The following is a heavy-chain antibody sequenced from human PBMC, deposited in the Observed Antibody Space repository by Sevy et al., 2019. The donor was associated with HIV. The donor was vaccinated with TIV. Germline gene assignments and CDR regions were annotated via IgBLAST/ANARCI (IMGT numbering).Heavy chain of an antibody. J-gene: IGHJ6*02. Sequence: GGSLRLSCAASGFTFSDYGMQWVRQAPGKGLEWVAVIWNDGSNKYYADSVKGRFTTSRDNSSNSLYLQMNSLRVEDTAVYYCARDGGLGYCTGGSCNRYYYYYGLDVWGQGTTVTVSS. CDR3: ARDGGLGYCTGGSCNRYYYYYGLDV. D-gene: IGHD2-15*01. CDR1: GFTFSDYG. CDR2: IWNDGSNK. V-gene: IGHV3-33*01.